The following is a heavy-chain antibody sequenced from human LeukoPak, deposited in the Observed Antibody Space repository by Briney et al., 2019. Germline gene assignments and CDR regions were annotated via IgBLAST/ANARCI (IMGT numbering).Heavy chain of an antibody. Sequence: GGSLRLSCAASGSTFSSYAMSWVRQAPGKGLEWVSAISGSGGSTYYADSVKGRFTISRDNSKNTLYLQMNSLRAEDTAVYYCAKLIAARPRGTFDYWGQGTLVTVSS. J-gene: IGHJ4*02. CDR3: AKLIAARPRGTFDY. V-gene: IGHV3-23*01. D-gene: IGHD6-6*01. CDR2: ISGSGGST. CDR1: GSTFSSYA.